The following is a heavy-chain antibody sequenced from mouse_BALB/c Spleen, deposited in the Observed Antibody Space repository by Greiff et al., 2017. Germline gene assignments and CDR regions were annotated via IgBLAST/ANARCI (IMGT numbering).Heavy chain of an antibody. CDR2: IRNKANGYTT. D-gene: IGHD1-1*01. Sequence: EVKLQESGGGLVQPGGSLRLSCATSGFTFTDYYMSWVRQPPGKALEWLGFIRNKANGYTTEYSASVKGRFTISRDNSQSILYLQMNTLRAEDSATYYCARDYYGSSYGLAYWGQGTLVTVSA. CDR3: ARDYYGSSYGLAY. V-gene: IGHV7-3*02. J-gene: IGHJ3*01. CDR1: GFTFTDYY.